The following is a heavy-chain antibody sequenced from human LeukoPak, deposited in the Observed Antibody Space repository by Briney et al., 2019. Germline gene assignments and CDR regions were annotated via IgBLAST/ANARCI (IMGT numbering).Heavy chain of an antibody. J-gene: IGHJ5*02. D-gene: IGHD4-17*01. CDR2: IHHSGST. CDR1: GGSISSSNW. V-gene: IGHV4-4*02. CDR3: ARYYGDYGYWFDP. Sequence: PSGTLSLTCAVSGGSISSSNWWSWVRQPPGKGLEWIGEIHHSGSTNYNPSLKSRVTISVDKSKSQFSLKLSSVTAADTAVYYCARYYGDYGYWFDPWGQGTLVTVSS.